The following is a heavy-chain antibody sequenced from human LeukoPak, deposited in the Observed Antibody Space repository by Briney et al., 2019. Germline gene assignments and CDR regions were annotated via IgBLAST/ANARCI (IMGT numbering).Heavy chain of an antibody. CDR1: GFTFDDYG. J-gene: IGHJ4*02. CDR3: ARSGSGSYAH. Sequence: PGGSLRLSCAASGFTFDDYGMSWVRQAPGKGLEWVSSISSSSSYIYYADSVKGRFTISRDNAKNSLYLQMNSLRAEDTAVYYCARSGSGSYAHWGQGTLVTVSS. V-gene: IGHV3-21*01. D-gene: IGHD3-10*01. CDR2: ISSSSSYI.